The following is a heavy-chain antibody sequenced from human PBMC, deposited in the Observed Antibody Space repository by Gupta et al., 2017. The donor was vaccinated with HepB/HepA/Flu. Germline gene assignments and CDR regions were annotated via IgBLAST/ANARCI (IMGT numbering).Heavy chain of an antibody. J-gene: IGHJ4*02. D-gene: IGHD5-24*01. CDR3: ARGSRTRDGYNPFDY. CDR1: GGSISSGGYY. Sequence: QVQLQESGPGLVKPSQTLSLTCTVSGGSISSGGYYWSWIRQHPGKGLEWIGYIYYSGSTYYSPSLKSRVTISVDTSKNQFSLKLSSVTAADTAVYYCARGSRTRDGYNPFDYWGQGTLVTVSS. CDR2: IYYSGST. V-gene: IGHV4-31*03.